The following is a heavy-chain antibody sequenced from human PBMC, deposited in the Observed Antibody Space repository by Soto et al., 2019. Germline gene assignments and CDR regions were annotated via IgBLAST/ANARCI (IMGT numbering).Heavy chain of an antibody. J-gene: IGHJ6*02. CDR1: GGSIISGGYS. D-gene: IGHD4-17*01. Sequence: PSETLSLTCAVSGGSIISGGYSWSWIRQPPGKGLEWIGYTYHSGTTYYNPSLKSRVTISVDRSKNQFSLKLSSVTAADTAVYYCARAHYGDYGYGMDVWGQGTTVPVSS. CDR3: ARAHYGDYGYGMDV. CDR2: TYHSGTT. V-gene: IGHV4-30-2*01.